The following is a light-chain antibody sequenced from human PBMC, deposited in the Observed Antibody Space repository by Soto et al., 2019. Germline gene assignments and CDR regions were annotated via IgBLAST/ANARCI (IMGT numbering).Light chain of an antibody. Sequence: QAVVTQSSSASASLGSSVKLTCTLSSGHSSYIIAWHQQQPGKAPRYLMKLEGSGSYNKGSGVPDRLSGSSSGADRYLTISHLQFEDEADYYCETWDSNTHTVFGGGTKLTVL. CDR2: LEGSGSY. J-gene: IGLJ3*02. V-gene: IGLV4-60*02. CDR1: SGHSSYI. CDR3: ETWDSNTHTV.